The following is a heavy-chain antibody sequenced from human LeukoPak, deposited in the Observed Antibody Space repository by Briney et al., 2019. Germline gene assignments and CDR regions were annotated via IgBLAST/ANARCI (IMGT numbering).Heavy chain of an antibody. V-gene: IGHV3-48*01. Sequence: PGVSLTLFCAASRFTFSRYSMFWVPQAPGEGLEWVSYISSSRSTIHYADCVEAGFTIFRDNAEKTMYLQMSSLRAEDMAVYYCARDIVGATGGGPDAWSLPDYWGQGTLVTVSS. D-gene: IGHD1-26*01. CDR3: ARDIVGATGGGPDAWSLPDY. CDR2: ISSSRSTI. CDR1: RFTFSRYS. J-gene: IGHJ4*02.